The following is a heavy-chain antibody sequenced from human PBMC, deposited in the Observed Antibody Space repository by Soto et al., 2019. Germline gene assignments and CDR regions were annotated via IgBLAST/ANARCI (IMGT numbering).Heavy chain of an antibody. D-gene: IGHD1-26*01. V-gene: IGHV3-23*01. CDR3: AKNQGVELVPLATVDWFDP. Sequence: ETLRLSCAASGFIFENFGMSWVRQAPGKGLEWISSISGSGFKKYYADSVKGRFTISRDNSKSTVYLELNNLSAEDTAVYHCAKNQGVELVPLATVDWFDPWGQGSVVTVSS. J-gene: IGHJ5*02. CDR2: ISGSGFKK. CDR1: GFIFENFG.